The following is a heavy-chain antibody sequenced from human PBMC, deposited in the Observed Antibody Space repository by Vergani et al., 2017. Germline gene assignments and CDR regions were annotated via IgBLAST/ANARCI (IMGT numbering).Heavy chain of an antibody. V-gene: IGHV3-7*01. Sequence: EVQLVESGGGLVQPGGSLRLSCAVSGFTFSSYWMSWVRQAPGKGLEWVANIKQDGSEKYYVDSVKGRFTISRDNAKNSLYLQMNSLRAEDTAVYYCAREYPAITMIVVADAFNIWGQGTMVTVSS. CDR1: GFTFSSYW. D-gene: IGHD3-22*01. J-gene: IGHJ3*02. CDR3: AREYPAITMIVVADAFNI. CDR2: IKQDGSEK.